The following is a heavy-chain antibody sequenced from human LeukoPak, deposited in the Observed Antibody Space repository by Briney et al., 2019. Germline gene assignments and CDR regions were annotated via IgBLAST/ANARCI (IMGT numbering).Heavy chain of an antibody. CDR1: GYTFTGYY. Sequence: GASVKVSCKASGYTFTGYYMHWVRQAPGQGLEWMGWIIPISGGTNYAQKFEGRVTMTGDTSISTAYMELSRLRSDDTAVYYCARGGIGYCIVGSCPMAFDICGQGTMVTVSS. V-gene: IGHV1-2*02. J-gene: IGHJ3*02. CDR3: ARGGIGYCIVGSCPMAFDI. D-gene: IGHD2-15*01. CDR2: IIPISGGT.